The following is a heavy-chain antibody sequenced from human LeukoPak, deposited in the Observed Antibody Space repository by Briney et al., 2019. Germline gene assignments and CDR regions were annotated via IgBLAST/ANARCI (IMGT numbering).Heavy chain of an antibody. J-gene: IGHJ6*03. V-gene: IGHV3-21*01. Sequence: RGSLRLSCAASGFTFSSYSMNWVRQAPGKGLEWVSSISSSSSYIYYADSVKGRFTISRDNAKNSLYLQMNSLRAEDTAVYYCARDSTNYYYYMDVWGKGTTVTVSS. CDR2: ISSSSSYI. CDR1: GFTFSSYS. CDR3: ARDSTNYYYYMDV. D-gene: IGHD2-2*01.